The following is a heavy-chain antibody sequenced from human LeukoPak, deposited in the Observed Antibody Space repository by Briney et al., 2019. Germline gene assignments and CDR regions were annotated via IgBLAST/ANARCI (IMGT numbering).Heavy chain of an antibody. V-gene: IGHV3-30*18. CDR2: ISYDGSNK. CDR1: GFTFSSYG. CDR3: AKVMRFCSGSGCYTYYYYGMDV. J-gene: IGHJ6*02. Sequence: PGGSLRLSCAASGFTFSSYGMHWVRQAPGKGLEWVAVISYDGSNKYYADSVKGRFTISRDNSKNTLYLQMNSLRAEDTAVYYCAKVMRFCSGSGCYTYYYYGMDVWGQGTTVTVSS. D-gene: IGHD2-2*01.